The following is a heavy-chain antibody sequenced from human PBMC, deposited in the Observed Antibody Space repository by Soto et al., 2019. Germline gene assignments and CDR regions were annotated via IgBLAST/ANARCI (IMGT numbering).Heavy chain of an antibody. D-gene: IGHD3-10*01. V-gene: IGHV4-31*03. CDR3: ARVSQGYLLFWFDP. CDR1: GGSISSGGYY. J-gene: IGHJ5*02. CDR2: IYYSGST. Sequence: LSLTCTVSGGSISSGGYYWSWIRQHPGKGLEWIGYIYYSGSTYYNPSLKSRVTISVDTSKNQFSLKLSSVTAADTAVYYCARVSQGYLLFWFDPWGQGTLVTVSS.